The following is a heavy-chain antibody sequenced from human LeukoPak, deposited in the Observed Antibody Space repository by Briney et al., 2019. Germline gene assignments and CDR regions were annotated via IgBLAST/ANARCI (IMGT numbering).Heavy chain of an antibody. CDR3: AAVAGLGNAFDI. V-gene: IGHV1-2*02. Sequence: ASVKVSCKASGYTFTSYSISWVRQAPGQGLEWMGWINPNSGGTNYAQKFQGRVTMTRDTSISTAYMELSRLRSDDTAVYYCAAVAGLGNAFDIWGQGTMVTVSS. CDR2: INPNSGGT. CDR1: GYTFTSYS. D-gene: IGHD6-19*01. J-gene: IGHJ3*02.